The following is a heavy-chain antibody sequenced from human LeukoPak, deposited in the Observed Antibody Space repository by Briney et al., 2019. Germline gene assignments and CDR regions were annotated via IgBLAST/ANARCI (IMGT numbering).Heavy chain of an antibody. CDR1: GFTFSSYA. D-gene: IGHD3-22*01. V-gene: IGHV3-23*01. Sequence: GGSLRLSCAASGFTFSSYAMSWVRQAPGKGLEWVSAISGSGGSTYYADSVKGRFTISRDNSKNTLYLQMNSLRAEDTAVYYCAREYYYDSSPPRPWWFDPWGQGTLVTVSS. CDR2: ISGSGGST. J-gene: IGHJ5*02. CDR3: AREYYYDSSPPRPWWFDP.